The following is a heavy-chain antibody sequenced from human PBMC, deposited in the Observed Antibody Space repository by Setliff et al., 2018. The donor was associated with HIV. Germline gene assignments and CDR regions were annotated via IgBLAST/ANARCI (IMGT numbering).Heavy chain of an antibody. Sequence: PGGSLRLSCAASGFSFSIYHMNWVRPAPGKGLEWVSYIRRGSTIIYYADSVKGRFTVSRDNVKNSLYLQMNSLRAEDTAIYYCARDNNRGGAVDYWGQGTLVTVSS. J-gene: IGHJ4*02. D-gene: IGHD3-16*01. CDR2: IRRGSTII. CDR3: ARDNNRGGAVDY. CDR1: GFSFSIYH. V-gene: IGHV3-48*01.